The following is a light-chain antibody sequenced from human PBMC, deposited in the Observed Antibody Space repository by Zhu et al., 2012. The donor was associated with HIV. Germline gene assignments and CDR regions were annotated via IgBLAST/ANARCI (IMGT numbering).Light chain of an antibody. V-gene: IGKV3D-15*02. CDR2: EAS. J-gene: IGKJ1*01. CDR3: QHYSHSPWT. Sequence: EIVMTQYPATLSVSPGERATLYCRASKSVNSHLAWYQQKPGQAPRLLIYEASIRATGIPARFSGSGSGTDFTLTISRLEPEDFAVYCCQHYSHSPWTFGQGTRVEVK. CDR1: KSVNSH.